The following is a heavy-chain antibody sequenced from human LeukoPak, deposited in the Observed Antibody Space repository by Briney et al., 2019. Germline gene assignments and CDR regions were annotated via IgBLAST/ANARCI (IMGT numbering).Heavy chain of an antibody. V-gene: IGHV4-59*01. CDR3: AGGEKFGLRY. Sequence: SETLSLTCTVSGGSISSYYWSWIRQPPGKGLEWIGYIYYSGSTNYNPPLKSRVTISVDTSKNQFSLKLSSVTAADTAVYYCAGGEKFGLRYWGQGTLVTVSS. D-gene: IGHD3-16*01. CDR1: GGSISSYY. CDR2: IYYSGST. J-gene: IGHJ4*02.